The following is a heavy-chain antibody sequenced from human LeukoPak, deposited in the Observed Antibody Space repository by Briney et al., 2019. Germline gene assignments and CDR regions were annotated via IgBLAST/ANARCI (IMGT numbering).Heavy chain of an antibody. J-gene: IGHJ3*02. V-gene: IGHV3-72*01. CDR2: ARNKAHGYTT. Sequence: PGGSLRLSCAASGFSFSDDHMDWVRQAPGKGLEWVGRARNKAHGYTTRYAVSVEGRFTISRDDSKNSVYLQMDSLKTEDTALYHCVRAPYFDAAGTSFDAFDTWGEGAMVTVSS. CDR1: GFSFSDDH. CDR3: VRAPYFDAAGTSFDAFDT. D-gene: IGHD6-13*01.